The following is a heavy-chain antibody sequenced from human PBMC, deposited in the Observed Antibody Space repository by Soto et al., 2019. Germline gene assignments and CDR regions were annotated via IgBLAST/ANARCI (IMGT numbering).Heavy chain of an antibody. V-gene: IGHV3-30-3*01. J-gene: IGHJ4*02. CDR3: ASNLAYS. Sequence: VQLVESGGGVVQPGRSLRLSCAASGFTFSSYAMHWVRQAPGKGLEWVAVISYDGSNKYYADSVKGRFTISRDNSKNTLYLQMNSLRAEDTAVYYCASNLAYSWGQGTLVTVSS. CDR1: GFTFSSYA. D-gene: IGHD1-7*01. CDR2: ISYDGSNK.